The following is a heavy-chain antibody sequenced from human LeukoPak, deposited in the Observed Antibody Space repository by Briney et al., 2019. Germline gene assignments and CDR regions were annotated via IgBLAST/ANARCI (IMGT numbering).Heavy chain of an antibody. D-gene: IGHD3-9*01. CDR1: GFTFSNYN. Sequence: PGGSLRLSCAASGFTFSNYNINWVRQAPGKGLEWVSSISTSSSYKYYADSVKGRFTISRDNAKDSLYLQMNSLRAEDTAVYYCARGRYDVLAGYQPPYFDYWGQGTPVTVSS. J-gene: IGHJ4*02. CDR3: ARGRYDVLAGYQPPYFDY. CDR2: ISTSSSYK. V-gene: IGHV3-21*01.